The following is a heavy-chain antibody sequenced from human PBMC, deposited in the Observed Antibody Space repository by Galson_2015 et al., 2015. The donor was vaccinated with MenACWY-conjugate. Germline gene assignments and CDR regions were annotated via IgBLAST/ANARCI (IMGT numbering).Heavy chain of an antibody. V-gene: IGHV3-11*01. CDR1: EFTFSDYD. CDR2: ISSGGSSI. CDR3: AREGGAAKEFDY. J-gene: IGHJ4*02. Sequence: SLRLSCAASEFTFSDYDMSWIRQAPGKGLEWVSYISSGGSSINHAEFVKGRFTISRDNAKNSQYLQMNSLRAEDTAVYYCAREGGAAKEFDYRGQGTLVTVSS. D-gene: IGHD2-15*01.